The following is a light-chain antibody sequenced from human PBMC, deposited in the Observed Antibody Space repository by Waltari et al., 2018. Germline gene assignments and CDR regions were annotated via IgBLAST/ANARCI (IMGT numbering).Light chain of an antibody. V-gene: IGLV2-14*03. J-gene: IGLJ3*02. CDR2: DVS. CDR1: SSDVGGYNY. CDR3: SSYTSSSTLWV. Sequence: QSALTQPASVSGSPGQSIPLSCTGTSSDVGGYNYVSWYQQHPGKAPKLMIYDVSNRPSGVSNRFSGSKSGNTASLTISGLQAEDEADYYCSSYTSSSTLWVFGGGTKLTVL.